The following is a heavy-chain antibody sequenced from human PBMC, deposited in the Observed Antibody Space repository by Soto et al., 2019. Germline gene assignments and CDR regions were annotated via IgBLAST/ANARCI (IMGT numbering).Heavy chain of an antibody. V-gene: IGHV1-69*08. Sequence: QVQLVQSGAEVKKPGSSVKVSCKASGGTFSSYTISWVRQAPGQGLEWMGRIIPILGIANYAQKFQGRVTXTXXKSTSTAYMELSSLRSEDTAVYYCARDGYNSGNDYWGQGTLVTVSS. D-gene: IGHD5-12*01. CDR2: IIPILGIA. CDR3: ARDGYNSGNDY. CDR1: GGTFSSYT. J-gene: IGHJ4*02.